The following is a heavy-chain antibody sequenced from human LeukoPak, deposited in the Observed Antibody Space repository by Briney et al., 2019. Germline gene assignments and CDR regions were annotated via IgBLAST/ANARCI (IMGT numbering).Heavy chain of an antibody. V-gene: IGHV4-39*07. D-gene: IGHD1-26*01. J-gene: IGHJ4*02. Sequence: SETLSLTCTVSGGSISSSSYYWGWIRHPPGKGLEWIGSIYYSGSTYYNPSLKSRVTISVDTSKNQFSLRLRSVTAADTAVYYCARGQSRGSHIDYWGQGTLVTVSS. CDR3: ARGQSRGSHIDY. CDR2: IYYSGST. CDR1: GGSISSSSYY.